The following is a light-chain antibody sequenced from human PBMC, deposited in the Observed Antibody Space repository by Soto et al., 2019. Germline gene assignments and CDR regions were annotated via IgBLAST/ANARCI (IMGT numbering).Light chain of an antibody. V-gene: IGLV3-21*02. CDR2: DDS. CDR3: QVWGSSSHQYV. Sequence: SYELTQPPSVSVAPGQTARITCGGNNIGSKSVHWYQQKPGQAPVLVVYDDSDRPSGIRERFSGSNAGNTATLAISRVEAGDYADYHCQVWGSSSHQYVFGTGPTVTVL. J-gene: IGLJ1*01. CDR1: NIGSKS.